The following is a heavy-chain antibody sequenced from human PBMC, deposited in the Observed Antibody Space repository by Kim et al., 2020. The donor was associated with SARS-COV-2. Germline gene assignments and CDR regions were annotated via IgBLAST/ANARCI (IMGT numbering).Heavy chain of an antibody. Sequence: ASVKVSCKASGYTFDTFSLYWLRQAPGERFEWMGWINGGNGNTRYSQNCQGRVTFTRDTSATTAYMELTSLTLKDTAVYYCAREGSGSDNWLDPWGQGTLVTVSS. D-gene: IGHD3-10*01. V-gene: IGHV1-3*01. CDR1: GYTFDTFS. CDR3: AREGSGSDNWLDP. CDR2: INGGNGNT. J-gene: IGHJ5*02.